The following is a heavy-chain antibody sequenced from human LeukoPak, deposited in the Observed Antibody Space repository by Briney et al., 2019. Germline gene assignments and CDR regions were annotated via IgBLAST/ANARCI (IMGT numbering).Heavy chain of an antibody. D-gene: IGHD6-13*01. CDR2: ISSSGSTI. CDR3: ASIPGYSSSFDA. CDR1: GFTFSDYY. J-gene: IGHJ4*02. V-gene: IGHV3-11*04. Sequence: GGSLRLSCAASGFTFSDYYMSWVRQAPGKGLEWVSYISSSGSTIYYADSVKGRFTISRDNAKNSLYLQMNSLRAEDTAVYYCASIPGYSSSFDAWGQGTLVTVSS.